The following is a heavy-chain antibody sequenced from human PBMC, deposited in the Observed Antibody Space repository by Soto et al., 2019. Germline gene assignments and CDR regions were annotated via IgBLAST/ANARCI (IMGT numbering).Heavy chain of an antibody. CDR1: GGSISTSSHY. Sequence: SETLSLSCAVSGGSISTSSHYWGWIRQPPGKGLEWIGTIYYTGTTFYNPSLKSRLTISVDTSKNQFSLKLNSVTAADTAMYYCARLDPTYYFDYWGQGTLVTVSS. CDR2: IYYTGTT. J-gene: IGHJ4*02. D-gene: IGHD1-26*01. V-gene: IGHV4-39*01. CDR3: ARLDPTYYFDY.